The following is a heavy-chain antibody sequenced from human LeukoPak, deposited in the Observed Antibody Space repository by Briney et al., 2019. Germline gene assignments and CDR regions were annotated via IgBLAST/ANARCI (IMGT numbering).Heavy chain of an antibody. J-gene: IGHJ4*02. V-gene: IGHV1-2*06. CDR2: INPNSGGT. CDR3: ASPYCSGGSCYSVFDY. D-gene: IGHD2-15*01. Sequence: GASVKVSCKXSGYTFTGDYMHWVRQAPGQGLEWMGRINPNSGGTNYAQKFQGRVTMTRDTSISTAYMELSRLRSDDTAVYYCASPYCSGGSCYSVFDYWGQGTLVTVSS. CDR1: GYTFTGDY.